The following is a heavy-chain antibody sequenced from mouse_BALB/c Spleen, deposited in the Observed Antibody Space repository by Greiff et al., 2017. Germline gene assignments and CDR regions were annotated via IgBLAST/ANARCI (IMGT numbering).Heavy chain of an antibody. CDR1: GFTFSSYA. CDR3: ARGGPTATGAY. D-gene: IGHD1-2*01. V-gene: IGHV5-6-5*01. CDR2: ISSGGST. J-gene: IGHJ3*01. Sequence: VQVVESGGGLVKPGGSLKLSCAASGFTFSSYAMSWVRQTPEKRLEWVASISSGGSTYYPDSVKGRFTISRDNARNILYLQMSSLRSEDTAMYYCARGGPTATGAYWGQGTLVTVSA.